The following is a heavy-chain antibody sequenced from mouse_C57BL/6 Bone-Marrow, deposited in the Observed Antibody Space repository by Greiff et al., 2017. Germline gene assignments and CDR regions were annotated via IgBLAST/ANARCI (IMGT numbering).Heavy chain of an antibody. J-gene: IGHJ2*01. Sequence: QVQLQQSGPELVKPGASVKISCKASGYAFSSSWMNWVKQRPGKGLEWIGRIYPGDGDTNYNGKFKGKATLTADKSSSTAYMQLSRLTSEDSAVYFWARLGYYFDYWGQGTTLTVSS. CDR2: IYPGDGDT. V-gene: IGHV1-82*01. CDR3: ARLGYYFDY. D-gene: IGHD4-1*01. CDR1: GYAFSSSW.